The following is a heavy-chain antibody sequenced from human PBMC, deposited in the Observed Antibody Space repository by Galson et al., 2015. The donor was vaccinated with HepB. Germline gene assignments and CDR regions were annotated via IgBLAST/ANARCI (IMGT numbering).Heavy chain of an antibody. V-gene: IGHV3-30*03. J-gene: IGHJ6*02. CDR2: ISYDGSNK. CDR1: GFTFSSYG. Sequence: SLRLSCAASGFTFSSYGMHWVRQAPGKGLEWVAVISYDGSNKYYADSVKGRFTISRDNSKNTLYLQMNSLRAEDTAVYYCASTSTGYYYYGMDVWGQGTTVTVSS. CDR3: ASTSTGYYYYGMDV.